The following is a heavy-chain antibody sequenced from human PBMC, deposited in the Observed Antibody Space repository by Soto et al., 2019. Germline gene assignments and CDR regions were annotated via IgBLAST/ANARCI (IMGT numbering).Heavy chain of an antibody. J-gene: IGHJ4*02. Sequence: QVQLQESGPGLVSPWGTLSLTCTVSGASISSSGYYWGWIRQAPGKGLQWIGSIDYVGNTYYDPYLKSRVAVSVDTAKIQISLQMNSVTAADTAVHYCVRGGLRYQQASYYFDVWGQGTLVTVSS. V-gene: IGHV4-39*01. CDR1: GASISSSGYY. D-gene: IGHD3-16*01. CDR3: VRGGLRYQQASYYFDV. CDR2: IDYVGNT.